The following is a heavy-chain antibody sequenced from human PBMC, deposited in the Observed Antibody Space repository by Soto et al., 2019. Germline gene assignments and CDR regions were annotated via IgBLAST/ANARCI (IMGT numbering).Heavy chain of an antibody. CDR1: GGSISSGGYC. V-gene: IGHV4-31*03. CDR2: IYYSGST. Sequence: SETLSLTCTVSGGSISSGGYCWSWIRQHPGKGLEWIGYIYYSGSTYYNPSLKSRVTISVDTSKNPFSLKLSSVTAADTAVYYCARDLRYGDYESYGMDVWGQGTTVTVSS. J-gene: IGHJ6*02. D-gene: IGHD4-17*01. CDR3: ARDLRYGDYESYGMDV.